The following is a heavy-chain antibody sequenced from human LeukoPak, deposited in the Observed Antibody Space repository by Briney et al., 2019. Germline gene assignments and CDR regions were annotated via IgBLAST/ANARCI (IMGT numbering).Heavy chain of an antibody. Sequence: ASVKVSCTASGYTFTSYDINWVRQATGQGLEWMGWMNPNSGNTGYAQKFQGRVTMTRNTSISTAYMELSSLRSEDTAVYYCAMRGDYTGLYIEYWGQGTLVTVSS. CDR1: GYTFTSYD. J-gene: IGHJ4*02. CDR3: AMRGDYTGLYIEY. V-gene: IGHV1-8*01. CDR2: MNPNSGNT. D-gene: IGHD4-11*01.